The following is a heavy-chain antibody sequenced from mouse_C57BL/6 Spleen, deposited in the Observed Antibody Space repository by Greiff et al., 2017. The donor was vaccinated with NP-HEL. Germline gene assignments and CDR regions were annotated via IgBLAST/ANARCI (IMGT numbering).Heavy chain of an antibody. D-gene: IGHD4-1*02. V-gene: IGHV1-80*01. CDR2: IYPGDGDT. J-gene: IGHJ3*01. Sequence: VQGVESGAELVKPGASVKISCKASGYAFSSYWMNWVKQRPGKGLEWIGQIYPGDGDTNYNGKFKGKATLTADKSSSTAYMQLSSLTSEDSAVYFCAASTGTGFAYWGQGTLVTVSA. CDR3: AASTGTGFAY. CDR1: GYAFSSYW.